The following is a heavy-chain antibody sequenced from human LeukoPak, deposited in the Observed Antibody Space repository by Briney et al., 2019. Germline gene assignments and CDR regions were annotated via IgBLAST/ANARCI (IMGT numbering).Heavy chain of an antibody. CDR3: AHGVGSYAHDAFDI. D-gene: IGHD1-26*01. J-gene: IGHJ3*02. CDR2: INPNSGGT. Sequence: GASVKVSCKASGYTFTGYYTHWVRQAPGQGLEWMGWINPNSGGTNYAQKFQGRVTMTRDTSISTAYMELSRLRSDDTAVYYCAHGVGSYAHDAFDIWGQGTMVTVSS. CDR1: GYTFTGYY. V-gene: IGHV1-2*02.